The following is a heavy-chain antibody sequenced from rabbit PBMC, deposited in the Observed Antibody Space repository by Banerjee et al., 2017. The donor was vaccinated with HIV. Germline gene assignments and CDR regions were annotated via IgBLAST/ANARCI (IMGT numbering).Heavy chain of an antibody. V-gene: IGHV1S45*01. J-gene: IGHJ4*01. Sequence: QEQLEESGGDLVKPEGSLTLTCTASGFSFSSGYWIFWVRQAPGKGLEWIGCIYTGSSGSTHYASWAKGRFTISKTSSTTVTLQMTSLTAADTATYFCARVPYGSKSYYFDLWGPGTLVTVS. CDR2: IYTGSSGST. D-gene: IGHD5-1*01. CDR3: ARVPYGSKSYYFDL. CDR1: GFSFSSGYW.